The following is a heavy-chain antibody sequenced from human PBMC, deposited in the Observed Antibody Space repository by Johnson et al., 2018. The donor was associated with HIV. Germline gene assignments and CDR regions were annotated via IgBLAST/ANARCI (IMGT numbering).Heavy chain of an antibody. D-gene: IGHD2-15*01. V-gene: IGHV3-66*01. J-gene: IGHJ3*02. Sequence: VQVVESGGGLVKPGGSLRLSCAASGFTVSNNYMSWVRQAPGKGLEWVSVIYSGGSTYYADSVKGRFTISRDNAKNSLYLQMNSLRAEDTALYYCVRGIVVVVAAGRADAFDIWGQGTMVTVSS. CDR1: GFTVSNNY. CDR3: VRGIVVVVAAGRADAFDI. CDR2: IYSGGST.